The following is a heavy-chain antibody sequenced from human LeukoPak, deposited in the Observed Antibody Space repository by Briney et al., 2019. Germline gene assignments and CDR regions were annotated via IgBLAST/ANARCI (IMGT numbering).Heavy chain of an antibody. V-gene: IGHV4-59*01. D-gene: IGHD7-27*01. J-gene: IGHJ4*02. CDR2: IYYSGST. CDR3: TREGLGPFDY. Sequence: PSETLSLTCTVSGGSISSYYWSWIRQPPGKGLEWIGYIYYSGSTNYNPSLKSRVTISVDTSKNQFSLKLSSLTAADTAVYYCTREGLGPFDYWGQGTLVTVSS. CDR1: GGSISSYY.